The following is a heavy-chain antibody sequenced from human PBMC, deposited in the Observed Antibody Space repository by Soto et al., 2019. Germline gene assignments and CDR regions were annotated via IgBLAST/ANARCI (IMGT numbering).Heavy chain of an antibody. J-gene: IGHJ6*02. CDR2: IIPIFGTA. Sequence: SVKVSCKASGGTFSSYAISWVRQAPGQGLEWMGGIIPIFGTANYAQKFQGRVTITADESTSTAYMELSSLRSEDTAVYYCARDKYYGSGSSYYYYGMDVWGQGTTVTVSS. V-gene: IGHV1-69*13. CDR1: GGTFSSYA. D-gene: IGHD3-10*01. CDR3: ARDKYYGSGSSYYYYGMDV.